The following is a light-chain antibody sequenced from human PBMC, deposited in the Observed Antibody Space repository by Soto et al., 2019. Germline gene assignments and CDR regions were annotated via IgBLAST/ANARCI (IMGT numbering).Light chain of an antibody. CDR3: SSYTSSSTPVV. V-gene: IGLV1-40*01. J-gene: IGLJ2*01. CDR1: RSNIGGGYD. CDR2: ANT. Sequence: QSVLTQPPSVSGAPGQRVTISCTGSRSNIGGGYDVHWYQQLPGAAPKLLIFANTKRPSGVPDRFSGSKSGTSASLAITGLQAEDEADYYCSSYTSSSTPVVFGGGTKLTVL.